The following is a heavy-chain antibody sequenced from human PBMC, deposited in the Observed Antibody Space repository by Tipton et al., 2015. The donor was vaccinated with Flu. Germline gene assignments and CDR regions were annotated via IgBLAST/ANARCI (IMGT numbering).Heavy chain of an antibody. J-gene: IGHJ5*02. CDR3: LGTGS. Sequence: GSLRLSCVTSGFTFDNYWMNWVRQAPGKGLEWVANIKQDGSAKNYGDSVKGRFTISRDNAKSTLYLQLNSLRAEDTAIYYCLGTGSWGQGTLVTVSS. V-gene: IGHV3-7*01. CDR2: IKQDGSAK. CDR1: GFTFDNYW.